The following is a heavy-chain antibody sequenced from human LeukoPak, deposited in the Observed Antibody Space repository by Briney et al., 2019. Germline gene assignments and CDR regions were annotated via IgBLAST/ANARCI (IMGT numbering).Heavy chain of an antibody. CDR1: GYTLTELC. D-gene: IGHD2-15*01. CDR3: ATVVVVARGMNWFDP. J-gene: IGHJ5*02. V-gene: IGHV1-24*01. Sequence: GASVKVSCKVSGYTLTELCMHWVRQAPGKGLEWMGGFDPEDGETIYAQKFQGRVTMTEDTSTDTAYMELSSLRSEDTAVYYCATVVVVARGMNWFDPWGQGTLVTVSS. CDR2: FDPEDGET.